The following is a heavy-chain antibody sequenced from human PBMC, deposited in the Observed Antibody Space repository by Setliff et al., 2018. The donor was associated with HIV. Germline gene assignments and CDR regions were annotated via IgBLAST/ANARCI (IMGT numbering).Heavy chain of an antibody. CDR3: ASEKKAWSVSDSFYEY. Sequence: PSETMSLTCTVSGLSMSYNYWTWIRQSPGKGLEWSGYVHYSGSTRYNPSLKSRVTISVDTSKKKFSLKLTSMTATDTAVYYCASEKKAWSVSDSFYEYWGQGVPVTVSS. D-gene: IGHD3-3*01. CDR2: VHYSGST. V-gene: IGHV4-59*01. J-gene: IGHJ4*02. CDR1: GLSMSYNY.